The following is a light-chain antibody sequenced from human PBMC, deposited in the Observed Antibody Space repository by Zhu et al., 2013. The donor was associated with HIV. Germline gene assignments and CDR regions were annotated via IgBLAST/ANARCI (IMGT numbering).Light chain of an antibody. CDR1: QSVSSSY. CDR2: GAS. CDR3: QQYSNSWT. Sequence: EIVLTQSPGTLSLSPGERATLSCRASQSVSSSYLAWYQQKPGQAPRLLIYGASTRATGITARFSGSGSGTEFTLTISSLQSEDFAVYYCQQYSNSWTFGQGTKVEIK. V-gene: IGKV3-20*01. J-gene: IGKJ1*01.